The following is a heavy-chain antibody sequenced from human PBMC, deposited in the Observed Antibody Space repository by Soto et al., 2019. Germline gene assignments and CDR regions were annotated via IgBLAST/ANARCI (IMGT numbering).Heavy chain of an antibody. D-gene: IGHD1-1*01. Sequence: SGPTLVNPTLTLTLTCTFSGFSLTTSGVAVGWIRQPPGKALEWLAVIYGNDDKLYSPSLMSRVTLTKDTSKNQVVLTMTNMDPVDTGTYYCAHRKMSTFDYWGQGTLVTVSS. CDR2: IYGNDDK. CDR1: GFSLTTSGVA. CDR3: AHRKMSTFDY. V-gene: IGHV2-5*01. J-gene: IGHJ4*02.